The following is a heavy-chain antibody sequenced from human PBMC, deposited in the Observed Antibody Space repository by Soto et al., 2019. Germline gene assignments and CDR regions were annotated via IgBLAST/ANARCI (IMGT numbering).Heavy chain of an antibody. V-gene: IGHV1-18*01. CDR3: VRDKGDGSGSYYGY. D-gene: IGHD3-10*01. CDR1: GYTFTSYG. CDR2: ISAYNGNT. J-gene: IGHJ4*02. Sequence: QVQLVQSGAEVKKPGASVKVSCKASGYTFTSYGINWVRQAPGQGLEWMGWISAYNGNTNYAQKVQGRVTMTTDTPPSTAYVELRSRRSDDTAVYYCVRDKGDGSGSYYGYWGQGTLVTVSS.